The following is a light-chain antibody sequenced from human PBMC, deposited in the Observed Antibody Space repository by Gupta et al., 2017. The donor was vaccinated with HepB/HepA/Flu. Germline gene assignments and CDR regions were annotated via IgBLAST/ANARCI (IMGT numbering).Light chain of an antibody. J-gene: IGLJ2*01. V-gene: IGLV1-44*01. CDR2: DNG. CDR3: ASWDGSRNGGV. Sequence: QPALTQPPSASGTPAPKVTISGSGRSSNIGSNNVKWYQQLPGTAPKLLIYDNGQRPSGVPDRFSGSKSGTSASLVITGLQSEDEAVYYCASWDGSRNGGVFGGGTKLTVL. CDR1: SSNIGSNN.